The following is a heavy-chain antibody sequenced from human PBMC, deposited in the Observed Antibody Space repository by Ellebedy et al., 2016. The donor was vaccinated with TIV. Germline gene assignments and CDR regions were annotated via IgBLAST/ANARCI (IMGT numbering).Heavy chain of an antibody. Sequence: SETLSLTXAVYGGSFSGYSWTWIRQPPGKGLEWIGEINRSGSTNHNPSLKSRVTMSVVTSRNQFSLKLRAVTAADTSLHYCASRASGSIDYWGEGTLVTVSS. V-gene: IGHV4-34*01. D-gene: IGHD3-3*01. CDR1: GGSFSGYS. CDR2: INRSGST. CDR3: ASRASGSIDY. J-gene: IGHJ4*02.